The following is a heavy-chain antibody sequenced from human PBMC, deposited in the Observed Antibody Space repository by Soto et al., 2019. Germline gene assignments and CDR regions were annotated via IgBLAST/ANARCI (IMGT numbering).Heavy chain of an antibody. CDR2: TKNKANSYTT. CDR1: GFTFSDRY. D-gene: IGHD3-16*01. Sequence: VGSLRLSCAASGFTFSDRYMDWVRQAPGKGLEWVGRTKNKANSYTTEYAASVKGRFTISRDYSRDSVYLQMNSLKTDDTAVYYCTIEGAYPGPDFDYWGQGTLVTV. CDR3: TIEGAYPGPDFDY. V-gene: IGHV3-72*01. J-gene: IGHJ4*02.